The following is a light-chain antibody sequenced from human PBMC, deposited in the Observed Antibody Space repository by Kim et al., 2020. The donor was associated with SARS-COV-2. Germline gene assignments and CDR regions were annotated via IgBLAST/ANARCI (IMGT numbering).Light chain of an antibody. CDR1: SLRSYY. Sequence: SSELTQDPAVSVALGQTVRITCQGDSLRSYYASWYQQKPGQAPVLVIYGKNNRPPGIPDRFSGSSSGNTASLTITGAQAEDEADYYCNSRDSTGNRVFGG. CDR2: GKN. V-gene: IGLV3-19*01. CDR3: NSRDSTGNRV. J-gene: IGLJ3*02.